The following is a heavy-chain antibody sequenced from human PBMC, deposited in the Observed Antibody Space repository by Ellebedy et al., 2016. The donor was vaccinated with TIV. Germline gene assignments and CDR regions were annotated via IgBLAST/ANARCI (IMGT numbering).Heavy chain of an antibody. CDR1: GFTFTYYS. J-gene: IGHJ4*02. CDR3: ASDSSTSRLGFDLDY. D-gene: IGHD3-16*01. V-gene: IGHV3-21*01. CDR2: ISSSGTFI. Sequence: GGSLRLSCAASGFTFTYYSMNWVRQAPGKGLEWVSSISSSGTFIYYGDSMKGRFTIPRDNAKNSLYPQMNSLGAEDTAVYYCASDSSTSRLGFDLDYWGQGTLVTVSS.